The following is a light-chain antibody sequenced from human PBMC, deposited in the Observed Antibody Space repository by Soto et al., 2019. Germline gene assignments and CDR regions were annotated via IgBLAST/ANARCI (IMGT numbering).Light chain of an antibody. CDR3: SSYTRSSTGL. CDR2: EVS. V-gene: IGLV2-14*03. J-gene: IGLJ3*02. Sequence: QSVLTQPASVSGSPGQSITISCTGTSSDVGAYNYVSWYQQHPGKAPKLMIYEVSSRPSGVSNRFSGSKSANTASLTISGLQDGDEADYYCSSYTRSSTGLFGGGTKLTVL. CDR1: SSDVGAYNY.